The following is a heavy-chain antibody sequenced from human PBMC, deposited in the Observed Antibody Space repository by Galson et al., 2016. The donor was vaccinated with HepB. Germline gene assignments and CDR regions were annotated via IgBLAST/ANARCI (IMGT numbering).Heavy chain of an antibody. CDR3: ATRSSYLEN. CDR1: GFTFNLYW. Sequence: SLRLSCAASGFTFNLYWMTWVRQAPGKGLEWVANIKPDGSDPYHVDSVRGRFTISRDNARNSLYLQMNSLRAEDTAVYYCATRSSYLENWGQGTLVTVSS. D-gene: IGHD3-10*01. J-gene: IGHJ1*01. V-gene: IGHV3-7*02. CDR2: IKPDGSDP.